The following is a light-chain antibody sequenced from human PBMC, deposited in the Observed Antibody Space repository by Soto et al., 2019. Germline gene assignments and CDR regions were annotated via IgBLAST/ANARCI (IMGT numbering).Light chain of an antibody. CDR1: SSDVGGYNY. CDR3: SSYTTTTTSCV. J-gene: IGLJ1*01. Sequence: QSVLTQPASVSGSLGQSITISCTGTSSDVGGYNYVSWYQQFPGQAPNLIIYDVTNRPPGVSSRFSGSKSGNRASLTISGLQAEDEADYYCSSYTTTTTSCVFGTGTKVTVL. CDR2: DVT. V-gene: IGLV2-14*03.